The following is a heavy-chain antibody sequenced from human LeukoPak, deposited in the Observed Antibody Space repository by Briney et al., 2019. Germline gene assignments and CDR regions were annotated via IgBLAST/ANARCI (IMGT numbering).Heavy chain of an antibody. V-gene: IGHV4-39*02. CDR3: ARETKTYYFDSSAYYPNYFDS. J-gene: IGHJ4*02. Sequence: PSETLSLTCIVSGGSISTSSYYWGWIRQPPGKGLEWIGTIYYSGGTYYNPSLKSRVTISVDTSKNQFSLKLSSVTAADTAVYYCARETKTYYFDSSAYYPNYFDSWGQGTLVTVSS. CDR2: IYYSGGT. D-gene: IGHD3-22*01. CDR1: GGSISTSSYY.